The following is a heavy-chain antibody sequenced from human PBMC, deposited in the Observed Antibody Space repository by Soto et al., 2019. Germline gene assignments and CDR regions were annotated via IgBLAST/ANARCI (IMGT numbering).Heavy chain of an antibody. CDR3: ARDVRYYGSGTKGFDY. CDR1: GYIFTSYG. Sequence: QVQLVQSGAEVKRPGASVKVSCKASGYIFTSYGISWVRQAPGQGPKWLGWISGHNGNTNYAQKLQGRDTMTTETSTSTAYMELRSLRSDDTAVYFCARDVRYYGSGTKGFDYWGQGPLVTVSS. V-gene: IGHV1-18*01. CDR2: ISGHNGNT. J-gene: IGHJ4*02. D-gene: IGHD3-10*01.